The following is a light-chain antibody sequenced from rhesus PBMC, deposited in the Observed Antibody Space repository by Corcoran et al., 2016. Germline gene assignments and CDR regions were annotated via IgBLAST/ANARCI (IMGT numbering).Light chain of an antibody. CDR3: QQYNKWTT. Sequence: EIVMTQSPATLSLSPGERATLSCRASQSVGNYVAWYQHKLEQAPRLLINGASSWATGIPDRVSGSGSGTDFTLTISILEPGDVGVYFCQQYNKWTTFGQGTKVEIK. J-gene: IGKJ2*01. CDR1: QSVGNY. V-gene: IGKV3S9*01. CDR2: GAS.